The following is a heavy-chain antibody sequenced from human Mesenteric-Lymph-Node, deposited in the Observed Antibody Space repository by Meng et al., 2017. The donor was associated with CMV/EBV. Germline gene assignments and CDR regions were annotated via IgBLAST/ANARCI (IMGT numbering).Heavy chain of an antibody. CDR2: IYYSGST. D-gene: IGHD6-13*01. J-gene: IGHJ4*02. CDR1: GGSVSSGSDF. Sequence: SETLSLTCTVSGGSVSSGSDFWSWIRQPPGKGLEWIGYIYYSGSTNYNPSLKSRVMMSVDTSKNQFSLSLSSVTAADAAVYYCARAPSFSSSWYWDSWGQGTLVTVSS. V-gene: IGHV4-61*01. CDR3: ARAPSFSSSWYWDS.